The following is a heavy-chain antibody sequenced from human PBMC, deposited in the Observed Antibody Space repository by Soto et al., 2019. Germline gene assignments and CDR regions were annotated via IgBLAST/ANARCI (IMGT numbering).Heavy chain of an antibody. V-gene: IGHV3-21*01. CDR2: ISSGSGYI. Sequence: GGSLRLSCAASGFTFSSYSMNWVRQAPGKGLEWVSSISSGSGYIYYADSVKGRFTISRDNAKNSLYLQMNSLRAEDTAVYYCARDRDDSSGYYHYWGQGTLVTVSS. CDR1: GFTFSSYS. CDR3: ARDRDDSSGYYHY. D-gene: IGHD3-22*01. J-gene: IGHJ4*02.